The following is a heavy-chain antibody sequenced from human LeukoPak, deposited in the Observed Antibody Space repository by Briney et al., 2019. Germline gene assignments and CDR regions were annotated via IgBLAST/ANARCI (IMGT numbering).Heavy chain of an antibody. J-gene: IGHJ5*02. Sequence: GGSLRLSCAASGFAFSSYAMHWVRQAPGKGLEWVAVISYDGSNKYYADSVKGRFTISRDNSKNTLYQQMNSLRAEDTAVYYCAREGKLERRLGWFDPWGQGTLVTVSS. CDR2: ISYDGSNK. CDR3: AREGKLERRLGWFDP. CDR1: GFAFSSYA. D-gene: IGHD1-1*01. V-gene: IGHV3-30*04.